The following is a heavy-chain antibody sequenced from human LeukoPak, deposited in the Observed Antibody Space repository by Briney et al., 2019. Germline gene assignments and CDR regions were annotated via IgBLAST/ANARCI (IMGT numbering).Heavy chain of an antibody. J-gene: IGHJ4*02. V-gene: IGHV4-59*01. Sequence: SETLSLTCTVSGGSISSYYWSWIRQPPGKGLEWMGYIYYSGSTNYNPSLKSRVTISVDTSKNQFSLKLRSVTAADTAVYYCARDGITGTTPFDYGGQGTLVTVSS. CDR1: GGSISSYY. CDR2: IYYSGST. D-gene: IGHD1-7*01. CDR3: ARDGITGTTPFDY.